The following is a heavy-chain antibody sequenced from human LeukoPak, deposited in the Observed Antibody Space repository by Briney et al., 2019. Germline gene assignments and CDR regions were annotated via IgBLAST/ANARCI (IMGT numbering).Heavy chain of an antibody. CDR2: ISYDGSNK. J-gene: IGHJ4*02. V-gene: IGHV3-30-3*01. D-gene: IGHD6-19*01. CDR1: GFTFSSYA. CDR3: ARETPIAVDFDY. Sequence: PGGSLRLSCAASGFTFSSYAMHWVRQAPGKGLEWVAVISYDGSNKYYADSVKGRFTISRDNSKNTLYLQMNSLRAEDTAVYYCARETPIAVDFDYWGQGTLVTVSS.